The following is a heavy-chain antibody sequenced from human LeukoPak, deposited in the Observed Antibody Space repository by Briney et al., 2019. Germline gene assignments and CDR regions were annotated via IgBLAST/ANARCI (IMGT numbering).Heavy chain of an antibody. J-gene: IGHJ6*02. CDR1: GYTFTSYG. V-gene: IGHV1-18*01. D-gene: IGHD3-10*01. Sequence: ASVKVSCKASGYTFTSYGISWVRQAPGQGLEWMGWISAYNGNKNYAQKLQGRVTMTTDTSTSTAYMELRSLRSDDTAVYYCARDDYYGSGSYYNPYYYYYYGMDVWGQGTTVTVSS. CDR3: ARDDYYGSGSYYNPYYYYYYGMDV. CDR2: ISAYNGNK.